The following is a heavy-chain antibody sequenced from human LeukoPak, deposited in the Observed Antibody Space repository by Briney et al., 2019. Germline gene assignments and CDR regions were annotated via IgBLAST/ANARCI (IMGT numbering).Heavy chain of an antibody. CDR3: AKTHRRYYDILTGYDAFDI. J-gene: IGHJ3*02. CDR1: GYTFTSYY. Sequence: GASVKVSCKASGYTFTSYYMHWVRQAPGQGLEWMGIINPSGGSTSYAQKFQGRVTMTRDTSTSTVYMELSSLRSEDTAVYYCAKTHRRYYDILTGYDAFDIWGQGTMVTVSS. CDR2: INPSGGST. V-gene: IGHV1-46*03. D-gene: IGHD3-9*01.